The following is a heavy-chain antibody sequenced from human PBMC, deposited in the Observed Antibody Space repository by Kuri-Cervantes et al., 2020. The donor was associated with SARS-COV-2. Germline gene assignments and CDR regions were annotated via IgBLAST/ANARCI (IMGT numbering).Heavy chain of an antibody. Sequence: GESLKISCAASGFTFSSYAMSWVRQAPGKGLEWVANIKQDGSEKYYVDSVKGRFTISRDNAKNSLYLQMNSLRAEDTAVYYCARVRSWDEYFDYWGQGTLVTVSS. V-gene: IGHV3-7*01. CDR2: IKQDGSEK. CDR1: GFTFSSYA. D-gene: IGHD6-13*01. J-gene: IGHJ4*02. CDR3: ARVRSWDEYFDY.